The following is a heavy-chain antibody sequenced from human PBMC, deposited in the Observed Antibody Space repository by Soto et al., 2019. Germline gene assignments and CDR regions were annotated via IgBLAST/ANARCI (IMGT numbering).Heavy chain of an antibody. CDR2: IYSSGST. CDR1: GFTVSNNY. V-gene: IGHV3-53*01. CDR3: ARHPERIAQIGWFDP. Sequence: GGSLRLSCAASGFTVSNNYMTWVRQAPGKGLELVSFIYSSGSTYYADSVKGRFTISRDNSKNTLYLQINSLRAEDTAVYYCARHPERIAQIGWFDPWGQGT. D-gene: IGHD6-13*01. J-gene: IGHJ5*02.